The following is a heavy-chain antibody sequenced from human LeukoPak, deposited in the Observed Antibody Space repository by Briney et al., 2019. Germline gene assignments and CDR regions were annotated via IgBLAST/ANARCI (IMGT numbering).Heavy chain of an antibody. V-gene: IGHV6-1*01. CDR3: ARDLVGVTGVDY. CDR2: TXXRSKXYN. D-gene: IGHD1-26*01. J-gene: IGHJ4*02. CDR1: GXXVSXXSXX. Sequence: SQTLSLTCAIXGXXVSXXSXXXXXXRQSXXRXXXXXGXTXXRSKXYNDYXVSVKSRVTINPDTSKNQFSLQLNSVTPEDTAVYYXARDLVGVTGVDYWGQGTLVTVSS.